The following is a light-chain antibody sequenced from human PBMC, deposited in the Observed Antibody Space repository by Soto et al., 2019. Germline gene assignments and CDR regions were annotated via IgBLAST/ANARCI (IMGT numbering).Light chain of an antibody. Sequence: EIVLTQSPGTLSLSPGERGTLSCRASQTVSSNFLAWYQQKPGQAPRLLIFDASTRATGIPDRFTGSGSGTDFTLTISRLEPEDFAVYYCQQYNNWPPWTFGQGTKVDIK. J-gene: IGKJ1*01. CDR3: QQYNNWPPWT. CDR1: QTVSSNF. V-gene: IGKV3-20*01. CDR2: DAS.